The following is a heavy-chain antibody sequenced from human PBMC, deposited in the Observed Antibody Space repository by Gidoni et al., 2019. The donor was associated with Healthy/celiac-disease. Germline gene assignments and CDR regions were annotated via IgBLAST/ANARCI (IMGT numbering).Heavy chain of an antibody. CDR1: GFPLDAYA. D-gene: IGHD3-3*01. CDR3: AKDTDRVRFLEWLAPDFDP. V-gene: IGHV3-9*01. Sequence: EVQLVESGGGLVQPGRSLRRSCEASGFPLDAYAMPWVRQAPGKGLEWVSGISWNSGSIGYADSVKGRFTISRDNAKNSLYLQMNSLRAEDTALYYCAKDTDRVRFLEWLAPDFDPWGQGTLVTVSS. J-gene: IGHJ5*02. CDR2: ISWNSGSI.